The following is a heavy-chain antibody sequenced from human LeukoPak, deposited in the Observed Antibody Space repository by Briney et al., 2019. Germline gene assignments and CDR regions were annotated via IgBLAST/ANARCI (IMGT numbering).Heavy chain of an antibody. V-gene: IGHV4-34*01. D-gene: IGHD2-21*02. CDR3: ARDCGGDSWAYYFDY. CDR1: GGSFSGYY. CDR2: INHSGST. J-gene: IGHJ4*02. Sequence: SETLSLTCAVYGGSFSGYYWRGIRQPPGKGLEWIGEINHSGSTNYNPSLKSRVTISEDTSKNQFSLKLSSVTAADTAVYYCARDCGGDSWAYYFDYWGQGTLVTVSS.